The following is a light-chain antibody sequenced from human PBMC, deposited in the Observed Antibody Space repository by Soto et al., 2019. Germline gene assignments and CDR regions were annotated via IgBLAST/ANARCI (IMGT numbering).Light chain of an antibody. CDR1: SSNIGSNY. V-gene: IGLV1-47*01. CDR2: RNN. J-gene: IGLJ1*01. CDR3: AAWDYSLGYV. Sequence: QSVLTQPPSASGTPGQRGTISCSGSSSNIGSNYVYWYQQLPGTAPKLLIYRNNQRPSGVPDRFSGSKSGTSASLAISGLRSEDEADYYCAAWDYSLGYVFGTGTKVTVL.